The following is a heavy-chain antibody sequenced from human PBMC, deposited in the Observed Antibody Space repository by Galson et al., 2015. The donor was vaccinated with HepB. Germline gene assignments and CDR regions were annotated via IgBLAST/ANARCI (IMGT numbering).Heavy chain of an antibody. Sequence: SLRLSCAASGFTFSSYSMNWVRQAPGKGLEWVSYISSSSSTIYYADSVKGRFTISRDNAKNSLYLQMNSLRAEDTAAYYCARTLKLGYRSGGSCIGFGYWGQGTLVTVSS. CDR3: ARTLKLGYRSGGSCIGFGY. D-gene: IGHD2-15*01. V-gene: IGHV3-48*04. CDR1: GFTFSSYS. CDR2: ISSSSSTI. J-gene: IGHJ4*02.